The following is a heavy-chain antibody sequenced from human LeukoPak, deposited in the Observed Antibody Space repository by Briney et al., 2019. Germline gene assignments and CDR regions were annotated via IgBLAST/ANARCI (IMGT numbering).Heavy chain of an antibody. CDR3: AKDSVYYYDSSGYFDY. Sequence: GGSLRLSCAASGFTFSSYAMSWVRQAPGKGLGWVSAISGSGGSTYYADSVKGRFTISRDNSKNTLYLQMNSLRAEDTAVYYCAKDSVYYYDSSGYFDYWGQGTLVTVSS. CDR2: ISGSGGST. V-gene: IGHV3-23*01. D-gene: IGHD3-22*01. CDR1: GFTFSSYA. J-gene: IGHJ4*02.